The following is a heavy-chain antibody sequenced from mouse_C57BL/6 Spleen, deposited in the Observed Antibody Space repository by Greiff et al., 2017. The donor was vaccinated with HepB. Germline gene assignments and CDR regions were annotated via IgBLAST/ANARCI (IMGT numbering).Heavy chain of an antibody. V-gene: IGHV1-7*01. CDR2: INPSSGYT. J-gene: IGHJ2*01. D-gene: IGHD1-1*01. Sequence: VQLQQSGAELAKPGASVKLSCKASGYTFTSYWMHWVKQRPGQGLEWIGYINPSSGYTKYNQKFKDKATLTADKSSSTAYMQLSSLTYEDSAVFYWERESVVATCPLDNGGQGTTPTVPS. CDR3: ERESVVATCPLDN. CDR1: GYTFTSYW.